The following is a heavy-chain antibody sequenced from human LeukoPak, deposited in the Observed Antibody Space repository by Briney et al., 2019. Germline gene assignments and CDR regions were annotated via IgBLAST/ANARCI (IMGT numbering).Heavy chain of an antibody. J-gene: IGHJ4*02. CDR3: AKKQLGYFDY. V-gene: IGHV3-48*01. Sequence: PGGSLRLSCAASGFTFSSYSMNWVRQAPGKGLEWVSYISSSSSTIYYADSVKGRFTISRDNAMNSVYLQMNSLRAEDTAVYYCAKKQLGYFDYWGQGTLVTVSS. D-gene: IGHD6-13*01. CDR1: GFTFSSYS. CDR2: ISSSSSTI.